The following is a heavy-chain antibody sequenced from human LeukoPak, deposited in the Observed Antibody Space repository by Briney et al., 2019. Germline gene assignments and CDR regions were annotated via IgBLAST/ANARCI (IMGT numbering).Heavy chain of an antibody. D-gene: IGHD2-2*01. CDR3: ARDQLPSVFDY. Sequence: PGGSLRLSCAASGFTFSSYSMNWVRQAPGKGLEWVSYISSSSSTIYYADSVKGRFTISRDNAKNSLYLQMNSLRAEDTAVYYCARDQLPSVFDYWGQGTLVTVSS. CDR1: GFTFSSYS. V-gene: IGHV3-48*04. J-gene: IGHJ4*02. CDR2: ISSSSSTI.